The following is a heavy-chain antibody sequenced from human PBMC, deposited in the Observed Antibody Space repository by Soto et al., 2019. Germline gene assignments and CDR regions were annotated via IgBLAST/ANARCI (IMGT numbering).Heavy chain of an antibody. CDR2: INHSGSP. Sequence: SETLSLTCAVYGGSFSGYYWNWIRQPPGKGLEWIGTINHSGSPYHNPSLKSRDTISVDSSKNQFSLTLTSVTVVDTAVYYCARRYAPRYSSGNNHFDLWGQGTLVTVSS. V-gene: IGHV4-34*01. CDR3: ARRYAPRYSSGNNHFDL. J-gene: IGHJ4*02. D-gene: IGHD6-19*01. CDR1: GGSFSGYY.